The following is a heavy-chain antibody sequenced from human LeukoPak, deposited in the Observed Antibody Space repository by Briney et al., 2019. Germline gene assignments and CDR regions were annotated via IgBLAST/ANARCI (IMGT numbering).Heavy chain of an antibody. CDR3: ARDLLWFGEPEYYFDY. CDR2: INSDGSST. J-gene: IGHJ4*02. Sequence: PGGSLRLSCAASGFTFSSYWMHWVRQAPGKGLVWVSRINSDGSSTSYADSVKGRFTISGDNAKNTLYRQMNSLRAEDTAVYYCARDLLWFGEPEYYFDYWGQGTLVTVSS. CDR1: GFTFSSYW. D-gene: IGHD3-10*01. V-gene: IGHV3-74*01.